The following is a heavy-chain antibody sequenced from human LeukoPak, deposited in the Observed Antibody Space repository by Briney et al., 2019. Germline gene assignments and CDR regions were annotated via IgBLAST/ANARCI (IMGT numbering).Heavy chain of an antibody. J-gene: IGHJ4*02. D-gene: IGHD3-22*01. CDR2: IYYSGST. CDR3: ARQGITMTSHFDY. Sequence: SSETLSLTCTVSGGSISSGGYYWSWIRQHPGKGLEWTGYIYYSGSTYYNPSLKSRVTISVDTSKNQFSLKLSSVTAADTAVYYCARQGITMTSHFDYWGQGTLVTVSS. V-gene: IGHV4-31*03. CDR1: GGSISSGGYY.